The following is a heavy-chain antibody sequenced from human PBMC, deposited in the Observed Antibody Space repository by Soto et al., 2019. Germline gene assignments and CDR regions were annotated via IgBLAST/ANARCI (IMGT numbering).Heavy chain of an antibody. CDR3: ARRNYDILTGYYIFDY. CDR1: GGSISSSSYY. Sequence: QLQLQESGPGLVKPSETLSLTCTVSGGSISSSSYYWGWIRQPPGKGLEWIGSIYYSGSTYYNPSHQRLGTMSADTSTNQFSLKLSSVTAADTAVYYCARRNYDILTGYYIFDYWGQGTLVTVSS. J-gene: IGHJ4*02. V-gene: IGHV4-39*01. D-gene: IGHD3-9*01. CDR2: IYYSGST.